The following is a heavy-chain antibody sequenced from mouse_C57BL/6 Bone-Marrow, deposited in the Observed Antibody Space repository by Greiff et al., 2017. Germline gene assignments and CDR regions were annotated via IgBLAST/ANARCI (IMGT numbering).Heavy chain of an antibody. J-gene: IGHJ3*01. CDR1: GFTFNTYA. D-gene: IGHD2-4*01. Sequence: EVKVEESGGGLVQPKGSLKLSCAASGFTFNTYAMHWVRQAPGKGLEWVARIRSKSSNYATYYADSVKDRFTISRDDSQSMLYLQMNNLKTEDTAMYYCVRDLFEDYDDPRGFAYWGQGTLVTVSA. V-gene: IGHV10-3*01. CDR3: VRDLFEDYDDPRGFAY. CDR2: IRSKSSNYAT.